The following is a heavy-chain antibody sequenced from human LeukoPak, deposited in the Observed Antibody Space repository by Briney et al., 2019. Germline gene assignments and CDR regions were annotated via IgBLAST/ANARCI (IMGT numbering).Heavy chain of an antibody. J-gene: IGHJ3*01. CDR2: IDNDGSDT. V-gene: IGHV3-74*01. CDR1: GFTFSSYW. CDR3: ARGGPNHGFDF. D-gene: IGHD4/OR15-4a*01. Sequence: PGGSLRLSCAASGFTFSSYWIHWVRQAPGKGLVWVSRIDNDGSDTIYADSVKGRFTISRDNAKNTLYLEMNSLRAEDTAEYFCARGGPNHGFDFWGQGTMVTVSS.